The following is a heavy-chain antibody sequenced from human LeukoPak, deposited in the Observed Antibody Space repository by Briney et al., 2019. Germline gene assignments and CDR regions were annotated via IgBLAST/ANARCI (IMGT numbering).Heavy chain of an antibody. CDR3: ARTMVRGAYNWFDP. D-gene: IGHD3-10*01. Sequence: SGTLSLTCAVSGDSISSGNWWSWVRQPPGKGLEWIGEIYHSGIANDNPSLKSRVTISVDKSKNQFSLKLSSVTAADTAVYYCARTMVRGAYNWFDPWGQGTLVTVSS. CDR1: GDSISSGNW. J-gene: IGHJ5*02. CDR2: IYHSGIA. V-gene: IGHV4-4*02.